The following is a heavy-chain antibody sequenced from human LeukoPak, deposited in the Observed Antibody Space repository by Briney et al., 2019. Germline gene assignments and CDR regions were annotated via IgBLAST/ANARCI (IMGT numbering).Heavy chain of an antibody. CDR3: ASRKIYRRNWFDP. Sequence: SETLSLTCTVSGGSIPISTYYWGWVRQPPGKGLEWIGSIYYSGTTKYNPSLKSRVTISVDTSKNQFSLKLSSVTAADTAVYYCASRKIYRRNWFDPWGQGTLVTVSS. CDR1: GGSIPISTYY. D-gene: IGHD5/OR15-5a*01. V-gene: IGHV4-39*07. J-gene: IGHJ5*02. CDR2: IYYSGTT.